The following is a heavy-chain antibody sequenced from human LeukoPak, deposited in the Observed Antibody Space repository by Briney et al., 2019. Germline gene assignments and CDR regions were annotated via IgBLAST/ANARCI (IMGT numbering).Heavy chain of an antibody. D-gene: IGHD1-26*01. CDR2: INSDGRTI. CDR1: GFSFRNSW. CDR3: ARGPDHGGSYYHD. J-gene: IGHJ4*02. Sequence: GGSLRLSCAASGFSFRNSWMYWVRQAPGKGLLWVSRINSDGRTIEYADSVKGRFAISRDNAKSTLFLQMNSLRVEDTAVYYCARGPDHGGSYYHDWGQGTLVTVSS. V-gene: IGHV3-74*03.